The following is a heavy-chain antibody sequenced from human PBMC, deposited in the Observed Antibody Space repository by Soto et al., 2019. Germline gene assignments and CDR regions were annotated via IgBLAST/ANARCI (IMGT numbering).Heavy chain of an antibody. J-gene: IGHJ4*02. CDR1: GFTFSSYA. CDR3: ARSSSSSGP. V-gene: IGHV3-23*01. Sequence: GSLRLSCAASGFTFSSYAMSWVRQGPGKGLEWVSAISDSGGSTYYADSVKGRFTISRDNSKSTLYLQMNSLRAEDTAIYYCARSSSSSGPWGRGTLVTVSS. CDR2: ISDSGGST. D-gene: IGHD6-6*01.